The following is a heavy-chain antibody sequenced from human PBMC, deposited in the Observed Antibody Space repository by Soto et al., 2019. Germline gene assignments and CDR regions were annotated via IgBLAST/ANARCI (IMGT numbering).Heavy chain of an antibody. CDR1: GDSVSSNSAA. V-gene: IGHV6-1*01. CDR3: ARVRYDILTGYYNILGHFDY. Sequence: SQTLSLTCAISGDSVSSNSAAWNWIRQSPSRGLEWLGRTYYRSKWYNDYAVSVKSRITINPDTSKNQFSLQLNSVTPEDTAVYYCARVRYDILTGYYNILGHFDYWGQGTLVTVSS. J-gene: IGHJ4*02. CDR2: TYYRSKWYN. D-gene: IGHD3-9*01.